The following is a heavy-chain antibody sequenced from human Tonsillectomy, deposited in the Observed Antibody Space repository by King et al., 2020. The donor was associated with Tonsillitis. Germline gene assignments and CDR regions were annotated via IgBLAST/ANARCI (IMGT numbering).Heavy chain of an antibody. CDR3: ARSYDSSGYYYGYFDL. CDR2: IYPGDSDT. CDR1: EYSFSSYW. V-gene: IGHV5-51*01. Sequence: EWQLVQSGAEVKKPGESLKISCTGSEYSFSSYWIGWVRQMPGKGLEWMGIIYPGDSDTRYSPSYQGQVTISADKSTSTAYLQWRSLKASDTAIYYCARSYDSSGYYYGYFDLWGRGTLVTVSS. J-gene: IGHJ2*01. D-gene: IGHD3-22*01.